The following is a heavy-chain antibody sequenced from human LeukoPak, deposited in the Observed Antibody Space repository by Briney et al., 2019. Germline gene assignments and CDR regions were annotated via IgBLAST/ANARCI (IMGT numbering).Heavy chain of an antibody. V-gene: IGHV5-51*01. J-gene: IGHJ4*02. CDR2: IYPGNADA. D-gene: IGHD3-22*01. CDR1: GYSLINHW. Sequence: GESLKISCKASGYSLINHWIGWVRQMPGKGLDWMGIIYPGNADATYSPSFQGQVTISADKSTTTVYLQWSSLKASDTAMYYCARQGSYDNSGYSFDYWGQGTLVSVSS. CDR3: ARQGSYDNSGYSFDY.